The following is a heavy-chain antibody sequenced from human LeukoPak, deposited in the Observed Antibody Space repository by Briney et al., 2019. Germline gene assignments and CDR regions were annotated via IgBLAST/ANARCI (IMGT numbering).Heavy chain of an antibody. Sequence: SETLSLTCTVSGGSISSYYWSWIRQPPGKGLEWIGYIYYSGSTNYNPSLKSRVTISVDTSKNQFSLKLSSVTAADTAVYYCARLLGGYSDWYFDLWGRGTLVTVSS. J-gene: IGHJ2*01. CDR1: GGSISSYY. D-gene: IGHD3-22*01. CDR3: ARLLGGYSDWYFDL. V-gene: IGHV4-59*08. CDR2: IYYSGST.